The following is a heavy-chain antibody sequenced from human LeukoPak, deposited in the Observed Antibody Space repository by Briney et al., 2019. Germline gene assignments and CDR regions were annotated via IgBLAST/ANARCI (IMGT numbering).Heavy chain of an antibody. Sequence: ASVKVSCKASGYTFTGYYMHWMRQAPGQGLEWMGWINPNSGGTNYAQKFQGRVTMTRDTSISTAYMELSRLRSDDTAVYYCARAGFREWLRKPFDYWGQGTLVTVSS. V-gene: IGHV1-2*02. CDR2: INPNSGGT. D-gene: IGHD5-12*01. CDR1: GYTFTGYY. J-gene: IGHJ4*02. CDR3: ARAGFREWLRKPFDY.